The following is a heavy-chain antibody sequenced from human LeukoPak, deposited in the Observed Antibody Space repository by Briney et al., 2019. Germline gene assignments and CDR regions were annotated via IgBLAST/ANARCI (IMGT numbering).Heavy chain of an antibody. CDR3: AREYYYDSSGYYEVVGAFDI. CDR2: ILYDGSNK. V-gene: IGHV3-30-3*01. Sequence: GGSLRLSCVASGFTFSHYTMHWVRQAPGKGLEWVVLILYDGSNKYYADSVKGRFTISRDNAKNSLYLQMNSLRAEDTAVYYCAREYYYDSSGYYEVVGAFDIWGQGTMVTVSS. J-gene: IGHJ3*02. CDR1: GFTFSHYT. D-gene: IGHD3-22*01.